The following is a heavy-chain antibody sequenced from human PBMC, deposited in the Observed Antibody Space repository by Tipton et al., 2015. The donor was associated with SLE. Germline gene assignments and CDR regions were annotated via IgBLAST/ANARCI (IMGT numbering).Heavy chain of an antibody. CDR1: GGSISSNSYY. V-gene: IGHV4-61*02. CDR2: TYSSGGS. CDR3: ARTLDTLEI. J-gene: IGHJ3*02. Sequence: LRLSCTVSGGSISSNSYYWNWIRQPAGKGLEWIGRTYSSGGSYYNPSLESRVNISIDTSRNQLSLHLRSVTAADTAVYYCARTLDTLEIWGQGTRVTVSS.